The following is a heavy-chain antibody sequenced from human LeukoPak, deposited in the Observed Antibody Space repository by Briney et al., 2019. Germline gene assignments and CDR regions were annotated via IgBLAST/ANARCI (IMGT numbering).Heavy chain of an antibody. D-gene: IGHD2-21*02. V-gene: IGHV4-38-2*01. CDR2: IYHSGST. Sequence: SETLSLTCGVYNGSFSGYYWGWIRQPPGKGLEWIGSIYHSGSTYYNPSLKSRVTISVDTSKNQFSLKLSSVTAADTAVYYCAVTYCGGDCYSWAVHAFDIWGQGTMVTVSS. CDR3: AVTYCGGDCYSWAVHAFDI. J-gene: IGHJ3*02. CDR1: NGSFSGYY.